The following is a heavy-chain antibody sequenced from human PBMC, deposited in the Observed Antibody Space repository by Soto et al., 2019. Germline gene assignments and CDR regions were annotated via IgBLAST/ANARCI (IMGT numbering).Heavy chain of an antibody. CDR2: ITNRAAGGTT. Sequence: GGSLRLSCAVSGFSLNNTWMHWVRQAPGKGLEWVGRITNRAAGGTTDYAAPVRDRFSPSRDDSKNTLYLKMKSLKIEDTAVFYCASRSFCPPPYRGQ. D-gene: IGHD2-15*01. CDR3: ASRSFCPPPY. V-gene: IGHV3-15*07. J-gene: IGHJ4*02. CDR1: GFSLNNTW.